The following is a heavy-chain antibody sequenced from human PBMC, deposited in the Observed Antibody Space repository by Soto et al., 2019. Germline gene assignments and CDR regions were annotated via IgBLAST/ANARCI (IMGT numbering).Heavy chain of an antibody. V-gene: IGHV1-2*04. D-gene: IGHD3-22*01. Sequence: QVQLVQSGAEVKKPGASVKVSCKASGYTFTGYYMHWVRQAPGQGLEWMGWINPNSGGTNYAQKFQGWVTMTRDTSISTAYMELSRLRSDDTAVYYCARAYRTYDSSGYYPNDAFDIWGQGTMVTVSS. CDR1: GYTFTGYY. CDR3: ARAYRTYDSSGYYPNDAFDI. J-gene: IGHJ3*02. CDR2: INPNSGGT.